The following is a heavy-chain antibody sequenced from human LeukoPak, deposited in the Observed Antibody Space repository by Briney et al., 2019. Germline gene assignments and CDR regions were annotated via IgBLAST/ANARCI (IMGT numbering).Heavy chain of an antibody. V-gene: IGHV3-7*04. CDR1: GFTFRNYW. D-gene: IGHD5-12*01. CDR3: GRGIEWGVY. Sequence: PGGSLRLSCAASGFTFRNYWMNWARHAPGEGLEWVANIKQEGNEKDCVDSVEGRFTISRDNAKNSLYLKMNSVRAEDTAVYFCGRGIEWGVYWGQGTRVTVSS. CDR2: IKQEGNEK. J-gene: IGHJ4*02.